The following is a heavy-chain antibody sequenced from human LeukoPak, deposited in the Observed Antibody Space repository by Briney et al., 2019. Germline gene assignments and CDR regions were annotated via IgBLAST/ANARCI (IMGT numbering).Heavy chain of an antibody. V-gene: IGHV3-30*04. D-gene: IGHD6-19*01. J-gene: IGHJ4*02. Sequence: PGGSLRLSCAASGFTFSSYAMNWVRQAPGKGLEWVAVISYDGSNKYYADSVKGRFTISRDNSKNTLYLQMNSLRAEDTAVYYCARDEGSGWIGYWGQGTLVTVSS. CDR3: ARDEGSGWIGY. CDR1: GFTFSSYA. CDR2: ISYDGSNK.